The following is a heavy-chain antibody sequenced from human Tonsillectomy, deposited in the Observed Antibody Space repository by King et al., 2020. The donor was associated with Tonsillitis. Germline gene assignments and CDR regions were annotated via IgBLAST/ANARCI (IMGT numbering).Heavy chain of an antibody. J-gene: IGHJ6*02. CDR2: VSGSGGTT. V-gene: IGHV3-23*04. Sequence: VQLVESGGGLVRPGGALRLSCVASGFTFNNYAMTWVRQAPGRGLEWASSVSGSGGTTFYADSVKGRFTISRDNSKNTLYLQMNSLRAEDTAVYYCAKGMRELSLVYGLDVWGQGTTVTVSS. CDR1: GFTFNNYA. D-gene: IGHD1-26*01. CDR3: AKGMRELSLVYGLDV.